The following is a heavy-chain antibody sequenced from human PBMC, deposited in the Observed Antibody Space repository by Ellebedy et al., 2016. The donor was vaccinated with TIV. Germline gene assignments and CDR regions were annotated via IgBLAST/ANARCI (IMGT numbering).Heavy chain of an antibody. V-gene: IGHV1-18*01. Sequence: AASVKVSCKASGYTFTSYGISWVRQAPGQGLEWMGWISAYNGNTNYAQKFQGRVTMTKDTSISTAYMELSRLRSDDTAVYYCARDARFGELLSDYWGQGTLVTVSS. CDR2: ISAYNGNT. CDR3: ARDARFGELLSDY. D-gene: IGHD3-10*01. J-gene: IGHJ4*02. CDR1: GYTFTSYG.